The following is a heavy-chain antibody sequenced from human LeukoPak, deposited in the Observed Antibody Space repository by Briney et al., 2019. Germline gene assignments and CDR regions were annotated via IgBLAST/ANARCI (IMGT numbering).Heavy chain of an antibody. CDR1: GGSIRSSYYY. CDR2: IYYSESI. V-gene: IGHV4-61*01. D-gene: IGHD3-22*01. J-gene: IGHJ4*02. CDR3: ARENPSGYYNRPIDY. Sequence: NTSETLSLTCTVSGGSIRSSYYYWGWIRQPPGKGLEWIGDIYYSESIKYNPSLKSRVTMSVDTSKNQFSLKLSSVTAADTAIYYCARENPSGYYNRPIDYWGQGTLVTVSS.